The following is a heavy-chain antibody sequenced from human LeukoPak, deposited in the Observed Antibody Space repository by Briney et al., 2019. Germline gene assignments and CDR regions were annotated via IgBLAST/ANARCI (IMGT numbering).Heavy chain of an antibody. CDR3: ASGIAAAGTDY. V-gene: IGHV4-34*01. D-gene: IGHD6-13*01. J-gene: IGHJ4*02. Sequence: PGGSLRLSCAASGFTFSSYAMSWIRQPPGKGLEWIGEINHSGSTNYNPSLKSRVTISVDTSKNQFSLKLSSVTAADTAVYYCASGIAAAGTDYWGQGTLVTVSS. CDR1: GFTFSSYA. CDR2: INHSGST.